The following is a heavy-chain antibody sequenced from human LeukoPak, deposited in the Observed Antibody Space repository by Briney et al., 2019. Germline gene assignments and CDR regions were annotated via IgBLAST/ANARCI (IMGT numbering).Heavy chain of an antibody. Sequence: PGASLRLSCAASGFTFSSYEMNWVRQAPGKGLEWVSYISSSGSTIYYADSVKGRFTISRDNAKNSLYLQMNSLRAEDTAVYYCARVGPAGCSGGSCYSYFFDYWGQGTLVTVSS. V-gene: IGHV3-48*03. CDR2: ISSSGSTI. CDR1: GFTFSSYE. D-gene: IGHD2-15*01. CDR3: ARVGPAGCSGGSCYSYFFDY. J-gene: IGHJ4*02.